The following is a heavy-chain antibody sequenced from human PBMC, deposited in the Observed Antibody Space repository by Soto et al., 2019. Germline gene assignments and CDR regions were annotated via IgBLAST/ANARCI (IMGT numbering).Heavy chain of an antibody. V-gene: IGHV1-2*04. CDR1: GYTFTGYY. CDR2: INPNSGGT. D-gene: IGHD1-7*01. Sequence: SVKVSCKASGYTFTGYYMHWVRQAPGQGLEWMGWINPNSGGTNYAQKFQGWVTMTRDTSISTAYMELSRLRSDDTAVYYCARGPAVQTTYYYYMDVWGKGTTVTVSS. CDR3: ARGPAVQTTYYYYMDV. J-gene: IGHJ6*03.